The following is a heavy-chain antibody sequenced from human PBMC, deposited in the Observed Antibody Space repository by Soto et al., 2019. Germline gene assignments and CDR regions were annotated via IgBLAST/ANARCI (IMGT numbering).Heavy chain of an antibody. CDR1: GGSCSSFA. D-gene: IGHD5-12*01. CDR2: IIPMFGSA. V-gene: IGHV1-69*13. CDR3: ARVWLRVHYGMDV. Sequence: GASVKVSCKASGGSCSSFAFSWVRQAPGQGLEWMGGIIPMFGSANYAQEFLGRVTFTADDSTTTAYMEIRGLTFEDTAFYYCARVWLRVHYGMDVWGQGTTVTVSS. J-gene: IGHJ6*02.